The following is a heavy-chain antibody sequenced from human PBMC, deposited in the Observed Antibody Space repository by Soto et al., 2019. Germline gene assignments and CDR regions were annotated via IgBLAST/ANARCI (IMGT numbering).Heavy chain of an antibody. D-gene: IGHD6-6*01. J-gene: IGHJ6*02. V-gene: IGHV4-39*01. CDR3: ARLDGSSDNDYYYGMDV. CDR1: GGSITSTSYH. CDR2: IFFTGST. Sequence: PSETLSLTCTVSGGSITSTSYHWVWIRQPPVKRLEWIGSIFFTGSTYYNPTLKRRATIYVETSQDQFSLKLRPATGADTAVYYCARLDGSSDNDYYYGMDVWGQGTTVTVSS.